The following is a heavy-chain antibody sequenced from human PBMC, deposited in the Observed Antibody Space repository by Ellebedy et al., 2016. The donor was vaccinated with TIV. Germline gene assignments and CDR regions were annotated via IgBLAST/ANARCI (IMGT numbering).Heavy chain of an antibody. J-gene: IGHJ5*02. CDR2: IYHSGNT. Sequence: SETLSLTCAVSGGPVRSSNWWSWVRPPPGKGLEWIGEIYHSGNTNYNPSLKSRVTILLDKSKNQFSLKLSSVTAADTAVYYCATTRGDYYDSSAAQGWFDPWGPGTLVTVSS. D-gene: IGHD3-22*01. V-gene: IGHV4-4*02. CDR3: ATTRGDYYDSSAAQGWFDP. CDR1: GGPVRSSNW.